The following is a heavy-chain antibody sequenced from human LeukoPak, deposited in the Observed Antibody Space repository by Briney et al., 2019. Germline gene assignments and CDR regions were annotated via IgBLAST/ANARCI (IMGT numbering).Heavy chain of an antibody. V-gene: IGHV4-34*01. J-gene: IGHJ4*02. D-gene: IGHD3-22*01. CDR2: INHRGST. Sequence: PSETLSHTCAVYGGSFSGYYWSWIRQPPGKGLEWIGEINHRGSTNHNPSLKSRVTISVDTSKNQFSLKLSSVTAADTAVYYCAREGYYYDTSGYHYTKYWGQGTLVRVSS. CDR3: AREGYYYDTSGYHYTKY. CDR1: GGSFSGYY.